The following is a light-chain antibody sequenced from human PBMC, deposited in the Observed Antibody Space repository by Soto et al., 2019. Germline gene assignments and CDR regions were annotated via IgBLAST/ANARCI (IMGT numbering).Light chain of an antibody. J-gene: IGKJ1*01. CDR1: QSVSSN. CDR2: GAS. Sequence: EMVLTQSPGTLSVSPGERATLSCLASQSVSSNLAWYQQRPGQAPRLLIYGASARATGFPARFSASGSGTEFILTISSLQSEDFAVYYCQQYDNWPWTFGRGTKVDIK. CDR3: QQYDNWPWT. V-gene: IGKV3-15*01.